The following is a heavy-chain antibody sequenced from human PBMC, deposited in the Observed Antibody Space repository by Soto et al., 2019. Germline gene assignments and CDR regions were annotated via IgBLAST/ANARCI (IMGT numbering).Heavy chain of an antibody. Sequence: QVQLVQSGAEVKKPGSSVKVSCKASGGTFSSYAISWVRQAPGQGLEWRGGIIPIFGTANYAQKFQGRVTITADESRIKAYTELISLGSGDTAVYYCGRGDIVVVPAAIRHYYYYYGMDVWGQGTTVTVSS. CDR2: IIPIFGTA. CDR1: GGTFSSYA. D-gene: IGHD2-2*02. CDR3: GRGDIVVVPAAIRHYYYYYGMDV. J-gene: IGHJ6*02. V-gene: IGHV1-69*01.